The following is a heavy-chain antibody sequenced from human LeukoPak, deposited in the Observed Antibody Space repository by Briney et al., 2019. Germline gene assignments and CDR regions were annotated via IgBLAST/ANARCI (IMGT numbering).Heavy chain of an antibody. V-gene: IGHV3-30-3*01. CDR2: ISYDGRNK. J-gene: IGHJ6*02. D-gene: IGHD3-16*01. CDR1: GFTFSSYA. CDR3: ASGGDYNYYGMDV. Sequence: GGSLRLSCAASGFTFSSYAMHWVRQAPGKGLEWVAVISYDGRNKYYAASVKGRFTISRDNSKSTLYLQMNSLRAEDTAVYYCASGGDYNYYGMDVWGQGTTVTVSS.